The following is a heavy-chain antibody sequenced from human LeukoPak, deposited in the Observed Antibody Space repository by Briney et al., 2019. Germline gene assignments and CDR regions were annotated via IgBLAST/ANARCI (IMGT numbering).Heavy chain of an antibody. CDR3: ANGGTYSSGP. J-gene: IGHJ5*02. CDR1: GFIFSLYW. D-gene: IGHD3-22*01. CDR2: IEGGAIDT. Sequence: GGSLRLSCKASGFIFSLYWMHWVRQVPGKGLVWVSRIEGGAIDTDYADFVKGRFTISRDNAKNSLFLQINSLRAEDTAVYYCANGGTYSSGPWGQGTLVTVSS. V-gene: IGHV3-74*01.